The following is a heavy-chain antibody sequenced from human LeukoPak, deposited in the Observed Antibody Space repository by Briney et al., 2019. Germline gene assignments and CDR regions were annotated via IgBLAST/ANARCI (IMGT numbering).Heavy chain of an antibody. D-gene: IGHD5/OR15-5a*01. Sequence: SETLSLTCAVAGASLTSTGSYWGWIRQPPGKGLEWIGTIYYSGNTSYKPSLKSRVTISLDTSKNQFSLKLTSVTAADTAVFFCARAVRLGPFLYYFHYWGRGNLVTVSS. CDR3: ARAVRLGPFLYYFHY. J-gene: IGHJ4*02. V-gene: IGHV4-39*01. CDR1: GASLTSTGSY. CDR2: IYYSGNT.